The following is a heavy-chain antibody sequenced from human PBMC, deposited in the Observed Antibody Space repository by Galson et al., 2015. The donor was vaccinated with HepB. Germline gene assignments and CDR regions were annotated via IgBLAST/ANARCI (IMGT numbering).Heavy chain of an antibody. CDR2: IWYDGSNK. J-gene: IGHJ4*02. CDR1: GFTFSSYG. Sequence: SLRLSCAASGFTFSSYGMHWVRQAPGKGLEWVAVIWYDGSNKYYADSVKGRFTISRDNSKNTLYLQMNSLRAEDTAVYYCARDMEPYSSSSVGQDFDYWGQGTLVTVSS. D-gene: IGHD6-13*01. CDR3: ARDMEPYSSSSVGQDFDY. V-gene: IGHV3-33*08.